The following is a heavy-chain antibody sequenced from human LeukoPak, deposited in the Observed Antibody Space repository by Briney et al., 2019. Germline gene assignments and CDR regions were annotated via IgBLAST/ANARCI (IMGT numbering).Heavy chain of an antibody. CDR3: ARDLRGDYYFDY. CDR2: INVGNGNT. CDR1: GYTFTSYA. Sequence: ASVKVSCKASGYTFTSYAMHWVRQAPGQRLEWMGWINVGNGNTKYSQKFQGRVAITRDTSASTAYMELSSLRSEDTAVYYCARDLRGDYYFDYWGQGTLVTVSS. J-gene: IGHJ4*02. V-gene: IGHV1-3*01. D-gene: IGHD2-21*02.